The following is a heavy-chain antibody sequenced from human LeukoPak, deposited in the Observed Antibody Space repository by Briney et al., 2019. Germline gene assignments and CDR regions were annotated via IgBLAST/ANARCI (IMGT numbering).Heavy chain of an antibody. V-gene: IGHV3-30*18. CDR2: ISYDGSNK. D-gene: IGHD3-10*01. CDR1: GFTFSSYG. Sequence: GRFLRLSCAASGFTFSSYGMHWVRQAPGKGLEWVAVISYDGSNKYYADSVKGRFTISRDNSKNTLYLQMNSLRAEDTAVYYCAKGALLWFGELLSPLDYWGQGTLVTVSS. CDR3: AKGALLWFGELLSPLDY. J-gene: IGHJ4*02.